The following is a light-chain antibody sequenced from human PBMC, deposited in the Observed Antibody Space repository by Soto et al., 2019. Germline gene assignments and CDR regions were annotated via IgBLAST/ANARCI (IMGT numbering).Light chain of an antibody. J-gene: IGKJ1*01. CDR1: QTISSW. CDR3: QHYNSYSEA. V-gene: IGKV1-5*03. Sequence: DIQMTQTPSTLSGSVGDRVTITRRASQTISSWLAWYQQKPWKAPKLLIYKASTLKSGVPSRFSGSGSGTEFTLTISSLQPDDFATYYCQHYNSYSEAFGQGTKVDIK. CDR2: KAS.